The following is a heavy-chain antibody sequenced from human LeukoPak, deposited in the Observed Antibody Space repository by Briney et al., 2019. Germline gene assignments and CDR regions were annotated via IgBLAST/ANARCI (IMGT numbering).Heavy chain of an antibody. CDR3: ARRAAGSAYYYYGMDV. Sequence: GESLKISCKGSGYSFTSYWIGWVRQMPGKGLEWMGIIYPGDSDTRYSPSFQGQVTISADKSISTAYLQWSSLKASDTAMHYCARRAAGSAYYYYGMDVWGQGTTVTVSS. CDR1: GYSFTSYW. J-gene: IGHJ6*02. CDR2: IYPGDSDT. V-gene: IGHV5-51*01. D-gene: IGHD6-13*01.